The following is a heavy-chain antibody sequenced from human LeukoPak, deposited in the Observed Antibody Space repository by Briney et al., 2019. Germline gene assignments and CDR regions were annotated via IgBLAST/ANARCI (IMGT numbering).Heavy chain of an antibody. V-gene: IGHV3-53*01. Sequence: GGSLRLSCTASGFTVSSSYMSWVRQAPGKGLEWVSVIYSDTRTYYADSVKGRFTISSDNSKNTLYLQMNSLRAEDTAVYYCARSRGYCTNGVCYREFDYWGQGTLVTVSS. CDR2: IYSDTRT. J-gene: IGHJ4*02. D-gene: IGHD2-8*01. CDR3: ARSRGYCTNGVCYREFDY. CDR1: GFTVSSSY.